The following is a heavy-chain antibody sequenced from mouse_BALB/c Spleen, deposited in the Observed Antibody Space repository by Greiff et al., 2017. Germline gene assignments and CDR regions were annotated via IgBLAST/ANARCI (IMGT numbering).Heavy chain of an antibody. Sequence: EVQGVESGGGLVQPGGSLRLSCATSGFTFTDYYMSWVRQPPGKALEWLGFIRNKANGYTTEYSASVKGRFTISRDNSQSILYLQMNTLRAEDSATYYCARLDYYGSSYVDVWGAGTTVTVSS. CDR1: GFTFTDYY. CDR2: IRNKANGYTT. J-gene: IGHJ1*01. CDR3: ARLDYYGSSYVDV. V-gene: IGHV7-3*02. D-gene: IGHD1-1*01.